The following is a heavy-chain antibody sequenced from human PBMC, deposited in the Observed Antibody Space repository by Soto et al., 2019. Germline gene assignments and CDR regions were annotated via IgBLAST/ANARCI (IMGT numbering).Heavy chain of an antibody. J-gene: IGHJ6*02. CDR2: ISYDGSNK. V-gene: IGHV3-30*09. CDR1: GFTFSSYA. CDR3: ARMGLLHGMDV. D-gene: IGHD2-15*01. Sequence: QVQVVESGGGVVQPGRSLRLSCAASGFTFSSYAIHWVRQAPGKGLEWVALISYDGSNKYYADSVKGRFAISRDNSKNTLYLQMNSLRAEDTAVYYCARMGLLHGMDVWGQGTPVTVSS.